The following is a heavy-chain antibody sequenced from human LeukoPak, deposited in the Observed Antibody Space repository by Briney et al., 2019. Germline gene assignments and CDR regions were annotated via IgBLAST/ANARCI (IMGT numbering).Heavy chain of an antibody. CDR1: GYTFTSHA. CDR2: INGATGNT. CDR3: ARSIIIVPNTSYYYYYMDV. J-gene: IGHJ6*02. V-gene: IGHV1-3*01. D-gene: IGHD2/OR15-2a*01. Sequence: ASVKLSCKASGYTFTSHALHWVRQAPGEGLEWMAWINGATGNTEYSQKFQARVTITRDTSANTAYMELSSLRSEDTAVYYCARSIIIVPNTSYYYYYMDVWGQGTTVTVSS.